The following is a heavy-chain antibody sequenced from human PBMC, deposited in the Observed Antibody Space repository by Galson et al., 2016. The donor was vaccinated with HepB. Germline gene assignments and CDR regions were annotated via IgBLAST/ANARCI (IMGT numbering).Heavy chain of an antibody. CDR2: ISYDGSNR. CDR3: ARDQGWEGGWFDP. D-gene: IGHD1-26*01. J-gene: IGHJ5*02. V-gene: IGHV3-30*09. Sequence: SLRLSCAASGFTLNNYALNWVRQAPGKGLEWVALISYDGSNRYYGNPVRGRFAISRDTSTDTAYLQMNSLRPEDTAVYYCARDQGWEGGWFDPWGQGTLVTVSS. CDR1: GFTLNNYA.